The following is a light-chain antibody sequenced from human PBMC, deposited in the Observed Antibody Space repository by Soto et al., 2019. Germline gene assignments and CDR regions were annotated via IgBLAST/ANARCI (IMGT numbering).Light chain of an antibody. Sequence: DIRMTQSPSTLSASVGDRVTITCRASQSISSWLAWYQQKPGKAPKLLIYKASSLESGVPSRFSGSGSGTEFTLTISSLQPDDFATYYCQQYNRWWTFGQGTKVEIK. CDR1: QSISSW. J-gene: IGKJ1*01. CDR3: QQYNRWWT. CDR2: KAS. V-gene: IGKV1-5*03.